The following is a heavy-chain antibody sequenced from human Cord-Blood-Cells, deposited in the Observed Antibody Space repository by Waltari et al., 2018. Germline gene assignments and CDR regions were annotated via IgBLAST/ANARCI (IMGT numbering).Heavy chain of an antibody. J-gene: IGHJ4*02. D-gene: IGHD6-13*01. Sequence: QVQLVQSGAEVKKPGSSVKVSCKASGGTFSRYAIRWVRQPPGQGLEWMGGINPIFGTANYAQKFQGRVTITADESTSTAYMELSSLRSEDTAVYYCARDGVRGDSSSWYFDYWGQGTLVTVSS. CDR1: GGTFSRYA. CDR3: ARDGVRGDSSSWYFDY. CDR2: INPIFGTA. V-gene: IGHV1-69*01.